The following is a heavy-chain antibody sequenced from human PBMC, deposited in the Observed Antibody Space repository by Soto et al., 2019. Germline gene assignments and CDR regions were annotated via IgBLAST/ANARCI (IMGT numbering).Heavy chain of an antibody. CDR3: ARDYALAGIAVAGTVSDY. CDR2: ISSSSSTI. Sequence: EVQLVESGGGLVQPGGSLRLSCAASGFTFSSYSMNWVRQAPGKGLEWVSYISSSSSTIYYADSVKGRFTISRDNAKNSLYLQMNSLRDEDTAVYYCARDYALAGIAVAGTVSDYWGQGTLVTVSS. V-gene: IGHV3-48*02. D-gene: IGHD6-19*01. CDR1: GFTFSSYS. J-gene: IGHJ4*02.